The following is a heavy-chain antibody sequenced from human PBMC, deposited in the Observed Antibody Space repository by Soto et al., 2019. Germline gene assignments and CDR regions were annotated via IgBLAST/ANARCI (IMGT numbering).Heavy chain of an antibody. CDR3: VTSGGFDH. CDR2: INSDGSTR. CDR1: GFTFSNYW. Sequence: EVQLMESGGGLVQPGGSLRLSCVASGFTFSNYWMHWVRQAPGKGLVWVSRINSDGSTRSYAESVKGRFTISRDNVKNTLYLQMNSHRAEDTAVYYCVTSGGFDHWGQGTLVTVSS. V-gene: IGHV3-74*01. J-gene: IGHJ5*02. D-gene: IGHD3-16*01.